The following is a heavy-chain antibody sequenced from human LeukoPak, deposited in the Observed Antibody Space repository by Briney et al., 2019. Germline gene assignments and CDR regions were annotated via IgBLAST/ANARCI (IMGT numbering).Heavy chain of an antibody. D-gene: IGHD2-21*01. J-gene: IGHJ5*01. CDR3: VKDPRDTYGTNWFVS. CDR2: ISGTGGAT. V-gene: IGHV3-23*01. Sequence: GGSLRLSCVASGFSFGNYAMSWVRQAPGKGLQWVSQISGTGGATWYAGFARDRFTISRDNSKKTLYLQMSDPRVEDTAMYYCVKDPRDTYGTNWFVSWGQGTLLIVSS. CDR1: GFSFGNYA.